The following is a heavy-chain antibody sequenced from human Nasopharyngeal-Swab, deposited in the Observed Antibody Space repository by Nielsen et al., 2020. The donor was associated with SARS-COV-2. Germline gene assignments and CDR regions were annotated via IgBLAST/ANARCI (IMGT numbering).Heavy chain of an antibody. Sequence: SVKVSCKASRGTFSSYAISWVRQAPGQGLEWMGGIIPIFGTANYAQKFQGRVTITADESTSTAYMELSSLRSEDTAVYYCSRIMVRGVIISGYYYGMDVWGQGTTVTVSS. J-gene: IGHJ6*02. D-gene: IGHD3-10*01. CDR3: SRIMVRGVIISGYYYGMDV. V-gene: IGHV1-69*13. CDR2: IIPIFGTA. CDR1: RGTFSSYA.